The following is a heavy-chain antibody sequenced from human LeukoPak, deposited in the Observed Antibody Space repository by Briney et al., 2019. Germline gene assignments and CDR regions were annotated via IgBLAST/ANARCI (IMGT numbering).Heavy chain of an antibody. CDR1: GFTFSSYA. CDR2: ISYDGSNK. J-gene: IGHJ5*02. V-gene: IGHV3-30-3*01. CDR3: ARDLIVVVITNWFDP. D-gene: IGHD3-22*01. Sequence: GRSLRLSCAASGFTFSSYAMHWVRQAPGKGLEWVAVISYDGSNKYYADSVKGRFTISRDNSKNTLYLQMNSLRAEDTAVYYCARDLIVVVITNWFDPWGQGTLVTVSS.